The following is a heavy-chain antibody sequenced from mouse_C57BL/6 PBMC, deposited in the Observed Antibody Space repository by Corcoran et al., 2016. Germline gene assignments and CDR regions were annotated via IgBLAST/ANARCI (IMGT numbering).Heavy chain of an antibody. CDR3: ARLCTTVVASYYFDY. Sequence: QVQLQQSGAELARPGASVKLSCKASGYTFTSYGISWVKQRTGQGLEWIGEIYPRSGNTYYNEKFKGKATLTADKSSSTAYMELRSLTSEDSAVYFCARLCTTVVASYYFDYWGQGTTLTVSS. V-gene: IGHV1-81*01. CDR2: IYPRSGNT. J-gene: IGHJ2*01. D-gene: IGHD1-1*01. CDR1: GYTFTSYG.